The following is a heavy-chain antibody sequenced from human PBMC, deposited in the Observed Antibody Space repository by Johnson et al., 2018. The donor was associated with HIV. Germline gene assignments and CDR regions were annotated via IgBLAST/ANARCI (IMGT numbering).Heavy chain of an antibody. Sequence: MLLVESGGGVVQHGRSLRASCAASVFGFSRYVMHWVRQAPGKGLEWVSVIYSGGSTYYADSVKGRFTISRDNSKNTLYLQMNSLRAEDTAVYYCASCGGDCRDAFDIWGQGTMVSVYS. D-gene: IGHD2-21*02. J-gene: IGHJ3*02. CDR3: ASCGGDCRDAFDI. CDR2: IYSGGST. V-gene: IGHV3-66*01. CDR1: VFGFSRYV.